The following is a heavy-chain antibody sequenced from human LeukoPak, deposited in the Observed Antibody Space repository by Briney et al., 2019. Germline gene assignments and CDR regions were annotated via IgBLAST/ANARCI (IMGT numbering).Heavy chain of an antibody. D-gene: IGHD3-3*01. CDR2: ISAYNGNT. Sequence: GASVKVSYKASGYTFTSYGISWVRQVPGQGLEWMGWISAYNGNTNYAQKLQGRVTMTTDTSTSTAYMELRSLRSDDTAVYYCARKGSITIFGVVTPANWFDPWGQGTLVTVSS. J-gene: IGHJ5*02. CDR1: GYTFTSYG. V-gene: IGHV1-18*01. CDR3: ARKGSITIFGVVTPANWFDP.